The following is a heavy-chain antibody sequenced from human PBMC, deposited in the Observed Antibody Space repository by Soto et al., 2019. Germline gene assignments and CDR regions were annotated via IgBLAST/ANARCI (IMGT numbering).Heavy chain of an antibody. V-gene: IGHV3-23*01. CDR2: ITVDGGST. Sequence: GGSLRLSYAASGFTFNTFALTWVRQSLGKGLEWVSSITVDGGSTYYADSVKVRFTISRDNAKNSLYLQMNSLRAEDTAVYYCAGYYKGHYYYYYGMDVWGQGTTVTVSS. J-gene: IGHJ6*02. D-gene: IGHD3-9*01. CDR1: GFTFNTFA. CDR3: AGYYKGHYYYYYGMDV.